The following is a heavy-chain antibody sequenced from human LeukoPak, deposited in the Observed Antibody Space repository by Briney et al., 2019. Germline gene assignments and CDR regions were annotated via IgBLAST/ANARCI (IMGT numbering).Heavy chain of an antibody. CDR1: GGSVSSSNYY. CDR3: ARDAYYYDTSGYYLNDY. V-gene: IGHV4-61*01. D-gene: IGHD3-22*01. J-gene: IGHJ4*02. CDR2: IYYTGIT. Sequence: SETLSLTCTVSGGSVSSSNYYWSWIRQPPGKRLEWIGYIYYTGITNYNPSLKSRVTMSVDTSKNQFSLKLTSVTAADTAVYYCARDAYYYDTSGYYLNDYWGQGTLVTVSS.